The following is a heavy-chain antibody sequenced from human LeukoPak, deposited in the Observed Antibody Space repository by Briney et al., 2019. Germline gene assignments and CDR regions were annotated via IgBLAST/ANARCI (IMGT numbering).Heavy chain of an antibody. CDR3: ATSQTSYDSSCEYFQH. Sequence: SETLSLTCTVSGGSISSSSYYWGWIRQPPGKGLEWIGSIYYSGSTYYNPSLKSRVTISVDTSKNQFSLKLSSVTAADTAVYYCATSQTSYDSSCEYFQHWGQGTLVTVSS. J-gene: IGHJ1*01. V-gene: IGHV4-39*01. D-gene: IGHD3-22*01. CDR1: GGSISSSSYY. CDR2: IYYSGST.